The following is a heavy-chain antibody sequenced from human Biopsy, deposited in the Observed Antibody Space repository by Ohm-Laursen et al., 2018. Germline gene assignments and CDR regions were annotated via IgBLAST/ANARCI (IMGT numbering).Heavy chain of an antibody. Sequence: SETLSLTCTVSGGSISGYHWSWIRKSPGKGLEWLAYISYTGGITSNPSLNGRATMSLDTSKNKFSLRVSSVTAADTAVYYCARDRDRRGWFDPWGQGTLVTVSS. CDR3: ARDRDRRGWFDP. J-gene: IGHJ5*02. V-gene: IGHV4-59*12. D-gene: IGHD1-14*01. CDR2: ISYTGGI. CDR1: GGSISGYH.